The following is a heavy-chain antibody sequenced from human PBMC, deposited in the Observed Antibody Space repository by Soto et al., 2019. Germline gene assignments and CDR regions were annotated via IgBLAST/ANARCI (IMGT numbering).Heavy chain of an antibody. Sequence: VQLVQSGAEVKKHGASVKVSCEASGYTFIDYYMHWVRQAPGQGFEWMGRISPKRGGTNYAQKFQGRVTMTWDTSLNTAYMELSSLRSEDTAVYYCARPPGYISDWYYFDLWGQGTLVTVSA. D-gene: IGHD6-19*01. CDR2: ISPKRGGT. V-gene: IGHV1-2*02. CDR3: ARPPGYISDWYYFDL. J-gene: IGHJ4*02. CDR1: GYTFIDYY.